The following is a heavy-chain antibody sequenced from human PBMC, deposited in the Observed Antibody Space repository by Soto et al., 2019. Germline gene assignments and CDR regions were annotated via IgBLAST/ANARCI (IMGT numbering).Heavy chain of an antibody. CDR3: ARRDLEGGLDY. CDR2: ISYDGSNK. J-gene: IGHJ4*02. D-gene: IGHD2-15*01. Sequence: QVQLVESGGGVVQPGRSLRLSCAASGFTFSSYAMHWVRQAPGKGLEWVAVISYDGSNKYYADSVKGRFTISRDNSKNTLYLQMNSLRAEDTAVYYCARRDLEGGLDYWGQGTLVIVSS. V-gene: IGHV3-30-3*01. CDR1: GFTFSSYA.